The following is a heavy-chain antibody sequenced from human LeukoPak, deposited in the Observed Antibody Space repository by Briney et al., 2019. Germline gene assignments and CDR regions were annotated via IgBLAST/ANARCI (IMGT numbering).Heavy chain of an antibody. CDR1: GGSFSGYY. D-gene: IGHD5-18*01. Sequence: SETLSLTCAVYGGSFSGYYWSWIRQPPGKGLEWIGEIYHSGSTNYNPSLKSRVTISVDKSKNQFSLKLSSVTAADTAVYYCARVDTAMALPDYWGQGTLVTVSS. CDR2: IYHSGST. V-gene: IGHV4-34*01. CDR3: ARVDTAMALPDY. J-gene: IGHJ4*02.